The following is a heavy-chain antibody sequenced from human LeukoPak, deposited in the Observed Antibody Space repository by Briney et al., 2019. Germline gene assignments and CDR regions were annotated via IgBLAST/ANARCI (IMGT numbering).Heavy chain of an antibody. CDR2: IYYSGST. CDR3: ARNRLATITSLNTPFDY. Sequence: SETLSLTCTVSGGSISSSSYYWGWIRQPPGKGLEWNGSIYYSGSTYYNPSLKSRVTISVDTSKNQFSLKLSSVTAADTAVYYCARNRLATITSLNTPFDYWGQGTLVTVSS. D-gene: IGHD5-24*01. CDR1: GGSISSSSYY. J-gene: IGHJ4*02. V-gene: IGHV4-39*07.